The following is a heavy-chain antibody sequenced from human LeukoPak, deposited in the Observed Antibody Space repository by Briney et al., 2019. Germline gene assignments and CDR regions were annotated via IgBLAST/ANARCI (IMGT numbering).Heavy chain of an antibody. Sequence: PSETLSLTCTVSGGSISSYYWSWIRQPAGKGLEWIGRIYTSGSTNYNPSLKSRVTMSVDTSKNQFSLKLSSVTAADAAVYYCARGGSGTYDYYVDVWGKGTTVTVSS. J-gene: IGHJ6*03. D-gene: IGHD3-10*01. CDR2: IYTSGST. CDR1: GGSISSYY. V-gene: IGHV4-4*07. CDR3: ARGGSGTYDYYVDV.